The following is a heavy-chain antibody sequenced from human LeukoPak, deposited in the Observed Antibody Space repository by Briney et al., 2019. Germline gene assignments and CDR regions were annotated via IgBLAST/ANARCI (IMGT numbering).Heavy chain of an antibody. V-gene: IGHV5-51*01. CDR3: ARHVDGGVGVLIAGTAQNWFDP. J-gene: IGHJ5*02. CDR2: IYPGDSDT. D-gene: IGHD6-13*01. Sequence: GESLKISCKGSGYSFTSYWIGWVRQMPGKGLEWMGIIYPGDSDTRYSPSFQGQVTISADKSISTAYLQWSSLKASDTAMYYCARHVDGGVGVLIAGTAQNWFDPWGQGTLVTASS. CDR1: GYSFTSYW.